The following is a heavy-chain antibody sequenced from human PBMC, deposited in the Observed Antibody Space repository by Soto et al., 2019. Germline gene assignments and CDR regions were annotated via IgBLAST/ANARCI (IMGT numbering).Heavy chain of an antibody. D-gene: IGHD3-22*01. CDR3: ARPDEGGYSSNHHYYYALDV. Sequence: SVKVSCKASGGTFRSYSISWVRQAPGQGLELMGGIIPIFDITNYAQKFQGRVTITADESTSTACMELSSLGSDDTAVYYCARPDEGGYSSNHHYYYALDVWGQGTTVTVYS. V-gene: IGHV1-69*13. CDR2: IIPIFDIT. CDR1: GGTFRSYS. J-gene: IGHJ6*02.